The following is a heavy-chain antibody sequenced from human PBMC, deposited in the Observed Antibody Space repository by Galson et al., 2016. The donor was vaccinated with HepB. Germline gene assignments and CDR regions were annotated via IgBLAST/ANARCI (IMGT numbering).Heavy chain of an antibody. CDR3: VKDSVGAADY. Sequence: SLRLSCAASGFTFDDYGMYWVRQAPGKGLEWVSLISWDGGSVYYADSVKGRFTISRDNSKNSLYLQMNSLRAEDTALYYCVKDSVGAADYWGQGTLVTVSS. J-gene: IGHJ4*02. CDR2: ISWDGGSV. CDR1: GFTFDDYG. D-gene: IGHD1-26*01. V-gene: IGHV3-43D*03.